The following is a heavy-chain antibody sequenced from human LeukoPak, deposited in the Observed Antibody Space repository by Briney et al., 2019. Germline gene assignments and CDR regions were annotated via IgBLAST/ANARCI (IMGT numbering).Heavy chain of an antibody. V-gene: IGHV1-69*05. CDR1: GGTFSSYA. Sequence: SVKVSCKASGGTFSSYAISWVRQAPGQGLEWMGGIIPIFGTANYAQKFQGRVTITTDESTSTAYMELSSLRSEDTAVYYCARWAPDTIFGVVPNYYYYMDVWGKGTTVTVSS. J-gene: IGHJ6*03. CDR2: IIPIFGTA. CDR3: ARWAPDTIFGVVPNYYYYMDV. D-gene: IGHD3-3*01.